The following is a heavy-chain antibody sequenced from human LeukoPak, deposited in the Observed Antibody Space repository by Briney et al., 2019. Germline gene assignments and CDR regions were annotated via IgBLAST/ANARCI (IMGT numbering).Heavy chain of an antibody. V-gene: IGHV3-23*01. CDR2: LSCSVGRT. CDR1: GFTSSSYA. J-gene: IGHJ4*02. Sequence: GGSLRLSCAASGFTSSSYAMSWVRQAPGKGLEWVSALSCSVGRTYYADSVKGRFPVSRDNSKNTLFLQMNSLRAEDTAVYYCAKDLHYCSNGVCYLDSWGQGTLVTVSS. CDR3: AKDLHYCSNGVCYLDS. D-gene: IGHD2-8*01.